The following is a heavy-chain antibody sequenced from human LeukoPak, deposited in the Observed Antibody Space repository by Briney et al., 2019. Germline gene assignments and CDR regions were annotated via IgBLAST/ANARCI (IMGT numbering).Heavy chain of an antibody. D-gene: IGHD1-26*01. V-gene: IGHV4-4*07. CDR1: GGSISNYF. CDR3: ARAVGATIFNYYYYYYMDV. CDR2: IHDNGDS. Sequence: SETLSLTCTVSGGSISNYFWSWIRQPAGKGLEWIGRIHDNGDSNHNPSLKSRVTMSLDTSRNQVSLKLASVTAADTAVYYCARAVGATIFNYYYYYYMDVWGKGTTVTVSS. J-gene: IGHJ6*03.